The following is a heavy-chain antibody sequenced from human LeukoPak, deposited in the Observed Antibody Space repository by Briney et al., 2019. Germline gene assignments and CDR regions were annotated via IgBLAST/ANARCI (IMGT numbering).Heavy chain of an antibody. D-gene: IGHD3-22*01. CDR3: ARDHDPYYYDSSGYAFDI. CDR2: IYTSGST. V-gene: IGHV4-61*02. CDR1: GGSISSGSYY. Sequence: SQTLSLTCTVSGGSISSGSYYWSWIRQPAGKGLEWIGRIYTSGSTNYNPSLKSRVTISVDTSKNQFSLKLSSVTAAGTAVYYCARDHDPYYYDSSGYAFDIWGQGTMVTVSS. J-gene: IGHJ3*02.